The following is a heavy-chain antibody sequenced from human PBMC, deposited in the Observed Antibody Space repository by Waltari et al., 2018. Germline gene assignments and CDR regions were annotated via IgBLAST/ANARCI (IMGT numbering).Heavy chain of an antibody. J-gene: IGHJ6*03. CDR3: ARVTVTTRPTYYYYMDV. V-gene: IGHV4-34*01. CDR2: INHSGST. Sequence: PSETLSLTCAVYGGSFSGYYWSWIRQPPGKGLEWIGEINHSGSTNYNPSLKSRVTISVDTSKNQFSLKLSSVTAADTAVYYCARVTVTTRPTYYYYMDVWGKGTTVTVSS. D-gene: IGHD4-4*01. CDR1: GGSFSGYY.